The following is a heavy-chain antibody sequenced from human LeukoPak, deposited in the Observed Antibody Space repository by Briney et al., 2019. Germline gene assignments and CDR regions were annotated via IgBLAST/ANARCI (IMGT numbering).Heavy chain of an antibody. CDR1: GDSISGHY. D-gene: IGHD2-15*01. CDR3: ARRHCSGGSCYYFDY. V-gene: IGHV4-59*11. J-gene: IGHJ4*02. CDR2: IYYIGTT. Sequence: SETLSLTCTVSGDSISGHYWSWIRQPPGKGLEWIGYIYYIGTTNYNPSLKSRVTISLDTSKNQVSLKLSSVTAADTAVYYCARRHCSGGSCYYFDYWGQGTLVTVSS.